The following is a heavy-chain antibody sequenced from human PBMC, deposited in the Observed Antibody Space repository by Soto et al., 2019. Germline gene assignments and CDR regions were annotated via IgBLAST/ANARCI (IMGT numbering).Heavy chain of an antibody. J-gene: IGHJ4*02. CDR2: LFYGGTT. CDR3: ARHRGPAPVY. Sequence: ETLSLTCTVSGGSISGYYWTGIRQPPGKGLEWVGSLFYGGTTDYNPSLKSRLTMSLDTSKNHFSLKLRSVTAADTAVYYCARHRGPAPVYWGQGTLVTVSS. D-gene: IGHD3-10*01. V-gene: IGHV4-39*01. CDR1: GGSISGYY.